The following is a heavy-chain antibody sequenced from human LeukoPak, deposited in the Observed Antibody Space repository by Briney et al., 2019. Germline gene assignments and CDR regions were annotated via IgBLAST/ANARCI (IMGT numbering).Heavy chain of an antibody. D-gene: IGHD3-10*01. V-gene: IGHV3-23*01. CDR3: AKDQDAKFMVRGVFGY. Sequence: GGSLRLSCAASGFTFSSYAMSWVRQAPGKGLEWVSAISGSGGSTYYADSVKGRFTISRDNSKNTLYLQMNSLRAEDTAVYYCAKDQDAKFMVRGVFGYWGQGTLVTVSS. CDR1: GFTFSSYA. J-gene: IGHJ4*02. CDR2: ISGSGGST.